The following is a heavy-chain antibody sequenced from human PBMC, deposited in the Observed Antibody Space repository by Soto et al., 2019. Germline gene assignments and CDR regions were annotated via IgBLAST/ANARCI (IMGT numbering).Heavy chain of an antibody. D-gene: IGHD3-3*01. CDR2: INRNNGVV. Sequence: EVQLVESGGGLGQPGGSLRLSCAASGFTFSGYNMNWVRQAPGRGLEWVSYINRNNGVVSYADSVKGRFTISRDNAKNSRFLQMNSRRDKATAVYYCARVGKTAFGDVLGPFDYWGQGILVTVSS. J-gene: IGHJ4*02. CDR1: GFTFSGYN. CDR3: ARVGKTAFGDVLGPFDY. V-gene: IGHV3-48*02.